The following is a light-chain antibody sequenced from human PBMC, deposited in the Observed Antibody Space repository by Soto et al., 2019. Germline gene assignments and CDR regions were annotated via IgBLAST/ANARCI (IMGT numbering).Light chain of an antibody. CDR2: RAS. Sequence: EIVMTQSPASLSVSPGERATLCCRASQSVSDHLAWYQQKPGQAPRLLIYRASTRATGIPAKFSGSGSGTEFTLTFSSLQSEDSAVYYCQQYNKWPLTFGQGTKVDIK. CDR1: QSVSDH. CDR3: QQYNKWPLT. J-gene: IGKJ1*01. V-gene: IGKV3-15*01.